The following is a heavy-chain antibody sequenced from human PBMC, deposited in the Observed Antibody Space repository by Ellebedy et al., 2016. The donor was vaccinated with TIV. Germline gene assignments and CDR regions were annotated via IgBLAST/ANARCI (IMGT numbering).Heavy chain of an antibody. V-gene: IGHV3-23*01. CDR3: AKHQGYYYDASGYHFDY. J-gene: IGHJ4*02. D-gene: IGHD3-22*01. CDR1: GFTLENYA. CDR2: ISGSGGNT. Sequence: PGGSLRLSCAASGFTLENYAMSWVRQAPGKGLEWVSAISGSGGNTYYPNSVKGRFTISRDDSKNTLSLQMNSLRAEDTAVYYCAKHQGYYYDASGYHFDYWGQGTLVTVSS.